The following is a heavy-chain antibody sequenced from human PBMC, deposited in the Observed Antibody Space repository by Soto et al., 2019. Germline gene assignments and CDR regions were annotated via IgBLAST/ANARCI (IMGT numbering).Heavy chain of an antibody. D-gene: IGHD1-26*01. CDR2: IYYSGST. CDR1: GGSISSSSYY. Sequence: NPSETLSLTCTVSGGSISSSSYYWGWIRQPPGKGLEWIGSIYYSGSTYYNPSLKSRVTISVDTSKNQFSLKLSSVTAADTAVYYCARRDGSSPTRGGIDYWGQGTLVTVSS. V-gene: IGHV4-39*01. J-gene: IGHJ4*02. CDR3: ARRDGSSPTRGGIDY.